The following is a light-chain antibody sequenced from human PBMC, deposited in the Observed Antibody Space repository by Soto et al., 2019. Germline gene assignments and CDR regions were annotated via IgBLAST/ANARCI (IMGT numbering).Light chain of an antibody. CDR2: DAS. CDR1: QGIGSA. Sequence: AIRLTQSPSSLSASVGDRVSITCRASQGIGSALAWYQLKPGAAPALLIYDASTLESGVPSRFSGSRSGADFTLTISSLQPEDFATYYCQNFRSSAISFGGGTKVEIK. V-gene: IGKV1-13*02. J-gene: IGKJ4*01. CDR3: QNFRSSAIS.